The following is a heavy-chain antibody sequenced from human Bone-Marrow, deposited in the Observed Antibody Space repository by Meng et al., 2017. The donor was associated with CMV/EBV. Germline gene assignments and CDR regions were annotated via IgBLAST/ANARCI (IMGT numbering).Heavy chain of an antibody. CDR1: GFTFSSYS. Sequence: GESLKISCAASGFTFSSYSMNWVRQAPGKGLEWVSSISSSSSYIYYADSVKGRFTISRDNAKNSLYLQMNSLRAEDTAVYYCAKGNDIVVVPAAIRVPDFDYWGQGTRVTVSS. J-gene: IGHJ4*02. CDR2: ISSSSSYI. V-gene: IGHV3-21*04. CDR3: AKGNDIVVVPAAIRVPDFDY. D-gene: IGHD2-2*02.